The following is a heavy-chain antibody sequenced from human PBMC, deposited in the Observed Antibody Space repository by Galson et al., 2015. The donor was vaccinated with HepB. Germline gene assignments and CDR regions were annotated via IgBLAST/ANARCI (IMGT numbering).Heavy chain of an antibody. J-gene: IGHJ3*01. V-gene: IGHV6-1*01. CDR3: ARTYHDGSGGKKDFDV. Sequence: CAISGDSVSSSSVVWTRIRQSPSRGLEWLGRIRYGSRWSNDYAESVKSRITINPDTSKNQFSLQLNSVTPEDTAVYYCARTYHDGSGGKKDFDVWGQGTMVTVSS. CDR1: GDSVSSSSVV. CDR2: IRYGSRWSN. D-gene: IGHD3-10*01.